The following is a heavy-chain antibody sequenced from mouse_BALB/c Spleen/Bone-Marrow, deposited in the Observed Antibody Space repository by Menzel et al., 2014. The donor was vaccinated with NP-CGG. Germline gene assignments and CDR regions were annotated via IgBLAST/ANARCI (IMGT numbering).Heavy chain of an antibody. Sequence: VQGVESGPELVKPGASVKMSCKASGYTFTDYVISWVKQRTGQGLEWIGEIYPGSGSTYYNEKFKGKATLTADKSSNTAYMQLSSLTSEVSAVYFCARGLGLPFYAMDYWGQGTSVTVSS. J-gene: IGHJ4*01. CDR3: ARGLGLPFYAMDY. V-gene: IGHV1-77*01. D-gene: IGHD3-1*01. CDR2: IYPGSGST. CDR1: GYTFTDYV.